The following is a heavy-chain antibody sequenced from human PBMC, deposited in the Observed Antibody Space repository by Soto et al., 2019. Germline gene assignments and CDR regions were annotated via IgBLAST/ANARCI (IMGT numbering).Heavy chain of an antibody. J-gene: IGHJ4*02. V-gene: IGHV3-23*01. CDR1: GFTFSSYA. D-gene: IGHD6-19*01. CDR2: ISGSGGST. CDR3: SKGLQVAGPLDYCHY. Sequence: TGGSLGLSCAASGFTFSSYAMSWVRQAPGKGLEWVSTISGSGGSTFYADSVKGRFTISRDKSTNTLYLQMNSLTAEDTALYYYSKGLQVAGPLDYCHYSGPAPLVTVSS.